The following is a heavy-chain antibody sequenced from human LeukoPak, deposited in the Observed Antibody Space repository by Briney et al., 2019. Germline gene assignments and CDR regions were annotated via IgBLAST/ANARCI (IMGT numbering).Heavy chain of an antibody. CDR2: IKQDGSEK. J-gene: IGHJ6*02. Sequence: PGGSLRLSCAASGFTFSSYWMSWVRQAPGKGLEWVANIKQDGSEKYYVDSVKGRFTISRDNAKNSLYLQMNSLRAEDTAVYYCAREQSADYYCYGMDVWGQGTTVTVSS. CDR3: AREQSADYYCYGMDV. V-gene: IGHV3-7*01. D-gene: IGHD3-3*01. CDR1: GFTFSSYW.